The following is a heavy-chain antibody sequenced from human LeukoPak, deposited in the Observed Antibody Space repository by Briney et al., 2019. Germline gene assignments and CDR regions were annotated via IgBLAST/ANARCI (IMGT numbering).Heavy chain of an antibody. CDR2: VYYSGGT. CDR1: GGSISSYY. CDR3: ARERVRDQLPDGRNWFDP. V-gene: IGHV4-59*01. Sequence: SETLSLTCNVSGGSISSYYWSWIRQPPGKGLEWIGYVYYSGGTNYNPSLKSRVTISVDTSRNQFSLKVTSVTAADTAVYYCARERVRDQLPDGRNWFDPWGQGTLVTVSS. D-gene: IGHD2-2*01. J-gene: IGHJ5*02.